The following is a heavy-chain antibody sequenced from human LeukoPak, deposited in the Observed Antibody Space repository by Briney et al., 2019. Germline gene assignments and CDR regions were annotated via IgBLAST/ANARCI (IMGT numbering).Heavy chain of an antibody. CDR1: GFTFSSYS. CDR3: AKDRTSGSGSYSYRGFDY. D-gene: IGHD6-19*01. V-gene: IGHV3-21*04. J-gene: IGHJ4*02. CDR2: ISSSSSYI. Sequence: GGSLRLSCAASGFTFSSYSMNWVRQAPGKGLEWVSSISSSSSYIYYADSVKGRFTISRDNSKNTLYLQMNSLRAEDTAVYYCAKDRTSGSGSYSYRGFDYWGQGTLVTVSS.